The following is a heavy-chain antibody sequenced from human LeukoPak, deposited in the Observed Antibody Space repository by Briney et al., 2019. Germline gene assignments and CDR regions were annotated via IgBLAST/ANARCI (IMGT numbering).Heavy chain of an antibody. CDR1: GFAFSSYA. Sequence: GGSLRLSCAASGFAFSSYAMSWVRHTPGKGLEWVSAISVGGGSTYYADSVRGRFTISRDNSRSTLYLQMNSLRAEDTAVYYCAKDRGGSGRSYYFDYSGQGTLVTVSA. CDR2: ISVGGGST. CDR3: AKDRGGSGRSYYFDY. J-gene: IGHJ4*02. V-gene: IGHV3-23*01. D-gene: IGHD6-19*01.